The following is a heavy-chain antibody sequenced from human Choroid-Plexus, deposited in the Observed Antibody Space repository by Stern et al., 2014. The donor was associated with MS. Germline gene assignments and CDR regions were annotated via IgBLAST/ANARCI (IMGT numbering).Heavy chain of an antibody. Sequence: VQLVESGGGVVKPGRPLRLSCVASGFTFGSCAMHWVRQAPGKGLEWVAGVSYDGSNKYYADSVKGRFAISRDNSQNTLYMQMSSLRPEDTALYYCAKDRQYLTYFFDHWGQGSLVTVSS. V-gene: IGHV3-30*18. CDR1: GFTFGSCA. J-gene: IGHJ5*02. CDR2: VSYDGSNK. D-gene: IGHD2/OR15-2a*01. CDR3: AKDRQYLTYFFDH.